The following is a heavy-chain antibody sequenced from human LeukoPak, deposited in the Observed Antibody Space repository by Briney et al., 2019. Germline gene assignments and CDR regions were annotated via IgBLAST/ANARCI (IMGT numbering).Heavy chain of an antibody. CDR1: GYTFTSYY. CDR3: AREGEATMVRGVIIKGYFDY. Sequence: ASVKVSCKASGYTFTSYYMHWVRQAPGQGLEWMGIINPSGGSTSYAQKFQGRVTMTRDTSTSTVYMELSSLRSEDMAVYYCAREGEATMVRGVIIKGYFDYWGQGTLVTVSS. V-gene: IGHV1-46*01. D-gene: IGHD3-10*01. J-gene: IGHJ4*02. CDR2: INPSGGST.